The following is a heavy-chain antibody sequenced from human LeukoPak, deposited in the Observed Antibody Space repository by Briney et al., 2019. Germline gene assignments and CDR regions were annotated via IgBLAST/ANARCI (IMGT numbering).Heavy chain of an antibody. D-gene: IGHD3-22*01. Sequence: YYADSVKGRFSVSRDNTKNILYLQMDSLRADDSALYYCAKDANYYESSGYLILFDYWGQGTLVTVSS. CDR3: AKDANYYESSGYLILFDY. J-gene: IGHJ4*02. V-gene: IGHV3-33*06.